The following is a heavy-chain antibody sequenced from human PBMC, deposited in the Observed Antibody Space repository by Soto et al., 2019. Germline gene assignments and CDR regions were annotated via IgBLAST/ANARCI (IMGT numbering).Heavy chain of an antibody. CDR3: ARVRYYDSSGYYTNWFDP. CDR2: IYYSGST. Sequence: PSETLSLTCTVSGGSISSYYWSWIRQPPGKGLEWIGYIYYSGSTNNNPSLKSRVTISVDTSKNQFSLKLSSVTAADTAVYHCARVRYYDSSGYYTNWFDPWGQGTLVTSP. D-gene: IGHD3-22*01. V-gene: IGHV4-59*01. J-gene: IGHJ5*02. CDR1: GGSISSYY.